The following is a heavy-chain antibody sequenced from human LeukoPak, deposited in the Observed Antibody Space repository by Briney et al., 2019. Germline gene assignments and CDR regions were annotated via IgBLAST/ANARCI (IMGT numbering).Heavy chain of an antibody. J-gene: IGHJ4*02. V-gene: IGHV1-18*04. D-gene: IGHD1-26*01. Sequence: ASVKVSCKASGYTFTGYDMHWVRQAPGQGLEWMGWINTYNGNTNYAQKLQGRVTITTDTSTSTAYMELRSLRSDDTAVFYCARDLVDGVGAPGAYWGQGALVTVSS. CDR1: GYTFTGYD. CDR2: INTYNGNT. CDR3: ARDLVDGVGAPGAY.